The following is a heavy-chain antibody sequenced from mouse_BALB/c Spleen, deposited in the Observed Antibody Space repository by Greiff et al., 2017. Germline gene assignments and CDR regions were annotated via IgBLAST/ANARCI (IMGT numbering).Heavy chain of an antibody. CDR3: ARSERFTTAYYYAMDY. CDR1: GYTFTSYW. D-gene: IGHD1-2*01. J-gene: IGHJ4*01. Sequence: QVHVKQSGAELAKPGASVKMSCKASGYTFTSYWMHWVKQRPGQGLEWIGYINPSTGYTEYNQKFKDKATLTADKSSSTAYMQLSSLTSEDSAVYYCARSERFTTAYYYAMDYWGQGTSVTVSS. CDR2: INPSTGYT. V-gene: IGHV1-7*01.